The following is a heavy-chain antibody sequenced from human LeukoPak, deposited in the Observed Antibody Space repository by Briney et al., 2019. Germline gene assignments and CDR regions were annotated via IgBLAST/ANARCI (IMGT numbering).Heavy chain of an antibody. V-gene: IGHV3-23*01. Sequence: GGSLRLSCAASRFTFNSYAMSWVRQAPGKGLEWVSVVGGSNGITFYVGSVKGRFTISRDNSKNTLYLQMNSLRAEDTAVYYCAKGHTTYDILTGYLADYWGQGTLVTVSS. CDR2: VGGSNGIT. J-gene: IGHJ4*02. CDR1: RFTFNSYA. CDR3: AKGHTTYDILTGYLADY. D-gene: IGHD3-9*01.